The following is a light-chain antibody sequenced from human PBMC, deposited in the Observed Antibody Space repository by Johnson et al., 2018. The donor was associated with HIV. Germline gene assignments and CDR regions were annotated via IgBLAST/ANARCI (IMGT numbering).Light chain of an antibody. J-gene: IGLJ1*01. V-gene: IGLV1-51*01. CDR3: GTWDSSLSADV. CDR2: DNN. Sequence: QSVLTQPPSVSAAPGQKVTISCSGSSSNIGRNYVSWYQQLPGTAPKLLIYDNNKRPSGIPDRFSASKSGTSVTLDITGLQTGDEADYYCGTWDSSLSADVFGTGTKVTVL. CDR1: SSNIGRNY.